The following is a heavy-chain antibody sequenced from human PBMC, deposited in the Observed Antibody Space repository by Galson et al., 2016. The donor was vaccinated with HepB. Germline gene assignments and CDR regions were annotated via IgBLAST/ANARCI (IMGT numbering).Heavy chain of an antibody. V-gene: IGHV3-33*03. J-gene: IGHJ4*02. D-gene: IGHD1-1*01. CDR3: ATEGDDWSALPFVY. CDR2: IWYDGSKE. CDR1: GLTFSAYG. Sequence: SLRLSCAASGLTFSAYGMHWVRQAPGKGLEWVAVIWYDGSKEKYIDSVRGRFTISRDNSKNMLYLQMDSLRAEDTAVYYCATEGDDWSALPFVYWGQGALVTVSS.